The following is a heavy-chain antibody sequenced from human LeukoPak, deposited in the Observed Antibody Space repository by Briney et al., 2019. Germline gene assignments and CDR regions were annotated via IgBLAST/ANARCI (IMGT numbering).Heavy chain of an antibody. CDR3: ARGDGSGSGRWLDP. CDR1: GASISSGTYS. D-gene: IGHD3-10*01. CDR2: IYHTGST. J-gene: IGHJ5*02. Sequence: PSETLSLTCTVSGASISSGTYSWSWIRQPPGEGLEWIGYIYHTGSTYYNPSLKGRVTISVDRSKNQFSLNLNFVTAADTALYYCARGDGSGSGRWLDPWGQGTLIIVSS. V-gene: IGHV4-30-2*01.